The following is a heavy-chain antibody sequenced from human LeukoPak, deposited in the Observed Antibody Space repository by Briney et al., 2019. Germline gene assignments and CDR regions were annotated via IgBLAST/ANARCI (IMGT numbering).Heavy chain of an antibody. V-gene: IGHV1-69*13. Sequence: SVKVSCKASGGTFSSYAISWVRQAPGQGLEWMGGIIPIFGTANYAQKFQGRVTITPDESTSTAYMELSSLRSEDTAVYYCARPNEQWQGLGHWYFDLWGRGTLVTVSS. CDR2: IIPIFGTA. CDR3: ARPNEQWQGLGHWYFDL. CDR1: GGTFSSYA. D-gene: IGHD6-19*01. J-gene: IGHJ2*01.